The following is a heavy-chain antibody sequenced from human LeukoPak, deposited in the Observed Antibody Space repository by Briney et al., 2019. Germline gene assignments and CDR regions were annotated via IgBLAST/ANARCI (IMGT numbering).Heavy chain of an antibody. V-gene: IGHV6-1*01. CDR3: ARGYDSGWPFGH. CDR1: GDSVSTNAAG. J-gene: IGHJ4*02. D-gene: IGHD6-19*01. Sequence: SQTLSLTCVISGDSVSTNAAGWNWIRLSPSRGLEWLGRTYYSSEWYYDYALSVKSRITINADTSENQFSLQLNSVTPEDTAVYYCARGYDSGWPFGHWGQGTLVTVSS. CDR2: TYYSSEWYY.